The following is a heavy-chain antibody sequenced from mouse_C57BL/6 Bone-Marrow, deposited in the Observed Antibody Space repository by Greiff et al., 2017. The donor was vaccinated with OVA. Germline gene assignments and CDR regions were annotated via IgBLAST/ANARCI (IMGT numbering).Heavy chain of an antibody. D-gene: IGHD2-2*01. CDR2: IRSKSSNYAT. V-gene: IGHV10-3*01. J-gene: IGHJ4*01. CDR3: VREEDMVTTRERDYYAMDY. Sequence: EVQLVESGGGLVQPKGSLKLSCAASGFTFNTYAMHWVRQAPGKGLEWVARIRSKSSNYATYYADSVKDRFTISRDDSQSMLYLQMNNLKTEDTAMYYCVREEDMVTTRERDYYAMDYWGQGTSVTVSS. CDR1: GFTFNTYA.